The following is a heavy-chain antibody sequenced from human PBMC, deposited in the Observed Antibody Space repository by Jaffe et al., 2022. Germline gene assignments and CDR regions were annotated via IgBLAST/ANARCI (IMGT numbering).Heavy chain of an antibody. V-gene: IGHV3-48*03. Sequence: EVQLVESGGGLVQPGGSLRLSCAASGFTFSSDEMNWVRQAPGKGLEWVSYISSGGSTIYYADSVKGRFTISRDNAKKSLYLQMHSLRAEDTAIYYCVRDYSNTGGNWGQGTLVTVSS. CDR1: GFTFSSDE. CDR3: VRDYSNTGGN. D-gene: IGHD6-13*01. J-gene: IGHJ4*02. CDR2: ISSGGSTI.